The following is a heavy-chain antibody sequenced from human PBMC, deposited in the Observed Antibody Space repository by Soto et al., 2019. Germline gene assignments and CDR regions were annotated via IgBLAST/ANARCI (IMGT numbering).Heavy chain of an antibody. Sequence: QVQLVQSGAEVKKPGSSVQVSCKASGGTFSSYAISWVRQAPGQGLEWMGGIIPIFGTANYAQKFQGRVTITADESTSTAYMELSSLRSEDTAVYYGARGKGRGFYDEDRDFDYWGQGTLVTVSS. V-gene: IGHV1-69*12. CDR3: ARGKGRGFYDEDRDFDY. D-gene: IGHD3-3*01. CDR1: GGTFSSYA. J-gene: IGHJ4*02. CDR2: IIPIFGTA.